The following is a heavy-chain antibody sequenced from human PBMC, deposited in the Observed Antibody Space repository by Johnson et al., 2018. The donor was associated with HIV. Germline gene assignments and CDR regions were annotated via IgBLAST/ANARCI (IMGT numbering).Heavy chain of an antibody. CDR1: GLNFSDYG. CDR2: ISFDGSNE. D-gene: IGHD3-22*01. J-gene: IGHJ3*02. Sequence: QVQLVESGGGVVQPGMFVTLSCAASGLNFSDYGMHWVRQAPGKGLEWVAVISFDGSNEYYADSVKGRFTISRDNSKNTLHLQMNSLRTEDTAVYYCVRGRISTGVVDLRGGGFDIWGQGTLVTVSS. CDR3: VRGRISTGVVDLRGGGFDI. V-gene: IGHV3-30*04.